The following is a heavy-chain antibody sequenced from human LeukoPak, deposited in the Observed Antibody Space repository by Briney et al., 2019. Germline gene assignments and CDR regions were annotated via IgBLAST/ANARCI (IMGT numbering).Heavy chain of an antibody. J-gene: IGHJ4*02. CDR2: IIPIFGTA. D-gene: IGHD3-22*01. V-gene: IGHV1-69*13. CDR1: GGTFSSYA. Sequence: SVKVSCKASGGTFSSYAISWVRQAPGQGLEWMGGIIPIFGTANYAQKFQGRVTITADESTSTAYMELSSLRSEDTAVYYCARDEGPMIVPSRFDYWGQGTLVTVSS. CDR3: ARDEGPMIVPSRFDY.